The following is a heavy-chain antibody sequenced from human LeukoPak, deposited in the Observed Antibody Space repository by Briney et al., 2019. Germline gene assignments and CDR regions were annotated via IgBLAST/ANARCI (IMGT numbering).Heavy chain of an antibody. D-gene: IGHD1-26*01. V-gene: IGHV3-48*04. Sequence: GGSLRLSCAASGFTYRDYSMNWVRQAPGKGLEWVSYISSSSSTIYYADSVKGRFTISRDNAKNSLYLQMNSLRAEDTALYYCAKDISVRENYYYGMDVWGQGTTVTVSS. CDR2: ISSSSSTI. J-gene: IGHJ6*02. CDR3: AKDISVRENYYYGMDV. CDR1: GFTYRDYS.